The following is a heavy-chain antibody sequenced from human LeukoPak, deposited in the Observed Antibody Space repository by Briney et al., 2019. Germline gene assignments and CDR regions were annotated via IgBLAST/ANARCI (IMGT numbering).Heavy chain of an antibody. CDR3: ARDDTAMVTPLDY. Sequence: SVKVSCKASGGTFSSYAISWVRQAPGQGLEWMGGIIPIFGTANYAQKFQGRVTITADESTSTAYMELRSLRSDDTAVYYCARDDTAMVTPLDYWGQGTLVTVSS. CDR1: GGTFSSYA. J-gene: IGHJ4*02. V-gene: IGHV1-69*13. D-gene: IGHD5-18*01. CDR2: IIPIFGTA.